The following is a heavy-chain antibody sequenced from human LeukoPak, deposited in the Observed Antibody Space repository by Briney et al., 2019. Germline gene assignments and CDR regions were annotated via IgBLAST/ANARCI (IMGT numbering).Heavy chain of an antibody. CDR1: GFTFSSYA. V-gene: IGHV3-7*01. CDR3: ARDSGRWLQSPSDAFDI. Sequence: PGGSLRLSCAASGFTFSSYAMHWVRQAPGKGLEWVANIKQDGSEKYYVDSVKGRFTISRDNAKNSLYLQMNSLRAEDTAVYYCARDSGRWLQSPSDAFDIWGQGTMVTVSS. D-gene: IGHD5-24*01. CDR2: IKQDGSEK. J-gene: IGHJ3*02.